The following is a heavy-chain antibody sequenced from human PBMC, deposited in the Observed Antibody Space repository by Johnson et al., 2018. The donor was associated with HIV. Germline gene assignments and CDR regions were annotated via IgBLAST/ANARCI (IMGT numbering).Heavy chain of an antibody. D-gene: IGHD6-13*01. Sequence: VQLVESGGGLVQPGGSLRLSCAAPGFTFSNYWMSWVRQAPGKGLEWVANIKQAGSEKYYVDSVKGRFTISRDNAKNSLYLQMNSLRAEDTAVNYCARMMYSRGAFDIWGQGTMVTVSS. J-gene: IGHJ3*02. V-gene: IGHV3-7*01. CDR3: ARMMYSRGAFDI. CDR1: GFTFSNYW. CDR2: IKQAGSEK.